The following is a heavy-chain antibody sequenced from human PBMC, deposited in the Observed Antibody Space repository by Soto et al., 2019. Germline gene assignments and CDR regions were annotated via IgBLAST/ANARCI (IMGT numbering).Heavy chain of an antibody. CDR3: ARIIIAFDS. V-gene: IGHV4-34*01. Sequence: SETLSLTCAVYSGSFSGYYWSWIRQPPGKGLEWIGEINHSGSTHYNPSLKSRVIISVDTSKNQFSLKLSSVTAADTAVYYCARIIIAFDSWGQGTRVTVSS. D-gene: IGHD3-10*01. CDR1: SGSFSGYY. J-gene: IGHJ3*02. CDR2: INHSGST.